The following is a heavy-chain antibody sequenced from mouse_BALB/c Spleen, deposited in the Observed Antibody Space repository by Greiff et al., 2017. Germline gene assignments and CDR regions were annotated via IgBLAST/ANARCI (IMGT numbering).Heavy chain of an antibody. CDR3: ARDLSWFAY. J-gene: IGHJ3*01. D-gene: IGHD6-1*01. CDR1: GFTFSSYG. Sequence: EVKLVESGGGLVQPGGSLKLSCAASGFTFSSYGMSWVRQTPDKRLELVATINSNGGSTYYPDSVKGRFTISRDNAKNTLYLQMSSLKSEDTAMYYCARDLSWFAYWGQGTLVTVSA. CDR2: INSNGGST. V-gene: IGHV5-6-3*01.